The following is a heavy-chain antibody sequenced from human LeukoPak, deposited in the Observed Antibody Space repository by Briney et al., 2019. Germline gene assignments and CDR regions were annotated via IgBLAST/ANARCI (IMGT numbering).Heavy chain of an antibody. CDR1: GYSISSGYY. CDR3: ARNVVLWFGELSNFDY. CDR2: IYRSGST. D-gene: IGHD3-10*01. V-gene: IGHV4-38-2*02. J-gene: IGHJ4*02. Sequence: SETLSLTCTVSGYSISSGYYWGWIRQPPRKGLEWIGSIYRSGSTYYNPSLKSRVTISVDTSKNQFSLKLSSVTAADTAVYYCARNVVLWFGELSNFDYWGQGTLVTVSS.